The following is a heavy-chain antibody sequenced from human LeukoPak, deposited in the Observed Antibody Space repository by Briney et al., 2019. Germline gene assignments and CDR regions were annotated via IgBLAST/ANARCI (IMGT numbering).Heavy chain of an antibody. V-gene: IGHV4-4*07. D-gene: IGHD2-2*01. CDR1: GGSISSYY. CDR2: IYTSGST. CDR3: ARELTDRSSSTSLKYYYYMDV. Sequence: SETLSLTCTVSGGSISSYYWSWIRQPAGKGLEWIGRIYTSGSTNYNPSLKSRVTMSVDTSKNQFSLKLSSVTAADTAVYYCARELTDRSSSTSLKYYYYMDVWGKGTTVTVSS. J-gene: IGHJ6*03.